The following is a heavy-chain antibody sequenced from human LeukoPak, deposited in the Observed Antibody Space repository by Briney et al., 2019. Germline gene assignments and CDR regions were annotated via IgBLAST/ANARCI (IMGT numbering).Heavy chain of an antibody. CDR1: GFTLSTFG. Sequence: GGSLRLSCVAFGFTLSTFGMHWVRQAPGKGLEWVAFIRYDGGNKYYADSVKGRFTISRDNSKNTLYLQMDSLRVEDTAVYYCVKRIVVADKFDYWGQGSLVTVSS. V-gene: IGHV3-30*02. CDR2: IRYDGGNK. CDR3: VKRIVVADKFDY. J-gene: IGHJ4*02. D-gene: IGHD6-19*01.